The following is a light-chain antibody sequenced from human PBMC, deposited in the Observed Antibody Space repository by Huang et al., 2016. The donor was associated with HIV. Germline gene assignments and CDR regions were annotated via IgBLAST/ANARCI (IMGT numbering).Light chain of an antibody. CDR2: GAS. Sequence: EIVMTQSPGTLAVSPGERATLSCRASESVRSNLAWYHHKPGQAPRLLIYGASTRATGIPARVSGSGSETEFSLTISSLQSEDFAVYYCQEYNNWPPMYTFGQGTRLEIK. CDR3: QEYNNWPPMYT. V-gene: IGKV3-15*01. J-gene: IGKJ2*01. CDR1: ESVRSN.